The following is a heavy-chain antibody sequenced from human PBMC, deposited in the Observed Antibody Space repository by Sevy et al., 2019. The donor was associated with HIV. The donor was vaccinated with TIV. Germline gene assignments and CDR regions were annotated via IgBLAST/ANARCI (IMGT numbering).Heavy chain of an antibody. D-gene: IGHD5-12*01. Sequence: SETLSLTCTVSGGSISSYYWSWIRQPPGKGLEWIGYIYYSGSTNYNPSLKGRVTISVDTSKNQFSLKLSSVTAADTAVYYCARARGEMATIIGDFYFDYWGQGTLVTVSS. CDR1: GGSISSYY. CDR2: IYYSGST. V-gene: IGHV4-59*01. J-gene: IGHJ4*02. CDR3: ARARGEMATIIGDFYFDY.